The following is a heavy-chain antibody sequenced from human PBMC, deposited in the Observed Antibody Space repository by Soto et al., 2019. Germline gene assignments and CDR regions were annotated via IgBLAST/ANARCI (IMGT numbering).Heavy chain of an antibody. V-gene: IGHV3-33*01. D-gene: IGHD3-16*01. CDR2: MWYDGSNK. CDR1: GFTFSSYG. Sequence: GGSLRLSCAASGFTFSSYGMHWVRQSPGKGLEWVAVMWYDGSNKNCADSVKGRFTISRDNSKNTLYLQMNSLSAEDTAVYYCARGLYDLDYWGQGTLVTVSS. CDR3: ARGLYDLDY. J-gene: IGHJ4*02.